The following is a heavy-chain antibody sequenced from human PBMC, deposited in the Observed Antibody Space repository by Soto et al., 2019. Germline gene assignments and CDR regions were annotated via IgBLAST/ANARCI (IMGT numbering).Heavy chain of an antibody. V-gene: IGHV4-4*07. J-gene: IGHJ4*02. CDR2: IDASGST. D-gene: IGHD3-3*01. CDR1: DGSISTYY. Sequence: ASETLSLTCTVSDGSISTYYCNWIRQPAGKGLEWIGRIDASGSTDYDPSLKSRVTVSVDTSKNQFSLRLSSVTAADTAVYYCARGGHDFWSGPFDYWGQGAQVTVSS. CDR3: ARGGHDFWSGPFDY.